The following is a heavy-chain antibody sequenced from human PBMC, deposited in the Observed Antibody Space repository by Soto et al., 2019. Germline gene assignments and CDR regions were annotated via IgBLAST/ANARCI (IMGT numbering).Heavy chain of an antibody. Sequence: SVNVSCQTSGGTFISYTISWVRQAPGQGLEWMGRIIPILGIANYAQKFQGRVTITADKSTSTAYMELSSLRSEDTAVYYCARGLPRHAFDIWGQGTMVTVSS. D-gene: IGHD6-6*01. CDR2: IIPILGIA. J-gene: IGHJ3*02. CDR1: GGTFISYT. V-gene: IGHV1-69*02. CDR3: ARGLPRHAFDI.